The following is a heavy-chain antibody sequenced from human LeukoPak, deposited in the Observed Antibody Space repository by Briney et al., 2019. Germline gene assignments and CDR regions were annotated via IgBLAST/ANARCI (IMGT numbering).Heavy chain of an antibody. CDR1: GFTFNAFG. J-gene: IGHJ4*02. D-gene: IGHD3-9*01. Sequence: GGSLRLSCAASGFTFNAFGMNWVRQAPGKGLEWVSAISGSGADTYCADSVKGRFTVSRDDSKNTLYLQMNSLRAEDTAVYYCAKAGMLRHFGSDYWGQGTLVAVSS. CDR2: ISGSGADT. CDR3: AKAGMLRHFGSDY. V-gene: IGHV3-23*01.